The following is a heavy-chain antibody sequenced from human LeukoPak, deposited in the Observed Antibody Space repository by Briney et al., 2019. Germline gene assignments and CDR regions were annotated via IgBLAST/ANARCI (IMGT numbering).Heavy chain of an antibody. CDR2: INPNSGGT. CDR3: ARDGYYGSGSYEYYYYYMDV. CDR1: GYTFSGYY. Sequence: ASVKVSCKASGYTFSGYYMHWVRQAPGQGLEWMGWINPNSGGTNYAQKFQGRVTMTRDTSISTAYMELSRLRSDDTAVYYCARDGYYGSGSYEYYYYYMDVWGKGTTVTISS. V-gene: IGHV1-2*02. D-gene: IGHD3-10*01. J-gene: IGHJ6*03.